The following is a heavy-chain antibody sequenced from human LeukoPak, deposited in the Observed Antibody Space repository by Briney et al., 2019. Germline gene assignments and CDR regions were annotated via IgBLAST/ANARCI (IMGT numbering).Heavy chain of an antibody. CDR1: GGTFSGYY. CDR2: INHSGST. V-gene: IGHV4-34*01. Sequence: ASETLSLTCAVYGGTFSGYYWSWIRQPPGKGLEWIGEINHSGSTNYNPSLKRRVTVSVDTSKNQFSLKVTSVTAADTAVYYCARARGIEAIDYWSQGTLVTVSS. J-gene: IGHJ4*02. D-gene: IGHD5-12*01. CDR3: ARARGIEAIDY.